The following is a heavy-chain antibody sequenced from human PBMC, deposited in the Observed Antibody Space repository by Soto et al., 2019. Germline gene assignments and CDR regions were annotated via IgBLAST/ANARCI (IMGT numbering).Heavy chain of an antibody. CDR3: ARDFYQSSGYCDY. D-gene: IGHD3-22*01. Sequence: QVQLVQSGAEVKKPGASVKVSCKAHGYTFSSYGLSWVRQAPGQGLEWMGWISAYSGNTVYTQRFKGRLTMATDTSTGTAYMELRSLRSDDRAVYYCARDFYQSSGYCDYWGQGTLVTVSS. CDR2: ISAYSGNT. J-gene: IGHJ4*02. V-gene: IGHV1-18*01. CDR1: GYTFSSYG.